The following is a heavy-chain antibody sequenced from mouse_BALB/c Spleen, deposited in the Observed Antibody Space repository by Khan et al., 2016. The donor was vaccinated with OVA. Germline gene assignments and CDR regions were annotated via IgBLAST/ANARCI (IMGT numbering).Heavy chain of an antibody. CDR2: INTYTGEP. CDR3: AGPPYFSYVFDY. J-gene: IGHJ4*01. Sequence: LVESGPELKKPGETVKISCTASGYTFRSFGMNWVKQAPGKGLKWMGWINTYTGEPTYADDFKGRYVFSLATSASTAYLQINNLKNEDTATSFCAGPPYFSYVFDYWGQGTSVTVSS. CDR1: GYTFRSFG. V-gene: IGHV9-3-1*01. D-gene: IGHD2-10*01.